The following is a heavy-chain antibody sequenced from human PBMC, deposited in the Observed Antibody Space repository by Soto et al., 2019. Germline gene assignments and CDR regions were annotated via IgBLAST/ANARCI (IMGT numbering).Heavy chain of an antibody. J-gene: IGHJ5*02. CDR3: GRYCTNTKCRGGYYLDL. CDR2: IILALGTP. CDR1: GDSFTNYA. D-gene: IGHD2-8*01. Sequence: QVLLVQSGAEMKQPGSSVSVSCRASGDSFTNYAFTWVRQAPGQDPEWLGGIILALGTPHYSQRFQVRLNITAAESSSTVYMELGSLRLNDTAVYYCGRYCTNTKCRGGYYLDLWGQGTLLTVSS. V-gene: IGHV1-69*01.